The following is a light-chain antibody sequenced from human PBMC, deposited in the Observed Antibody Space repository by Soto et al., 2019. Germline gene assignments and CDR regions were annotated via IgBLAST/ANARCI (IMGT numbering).Light chain of an antibody. J-gene: IGKJ3*01. Sequence: EMVLTHSPGTLSLSPGERAALSCTASQNIDNSYLGWYQQKPGQAPRLLIYSTSIRATGIPDRFSGSGSGTDFTLTINRLEPEDFAVYYCQHYGSLFTFGPGTKVDIK. CDR1: QNIDNSY. V-gene: IGKV3-20*01. CDR3: QHYGSLFT. CDR2: STS.